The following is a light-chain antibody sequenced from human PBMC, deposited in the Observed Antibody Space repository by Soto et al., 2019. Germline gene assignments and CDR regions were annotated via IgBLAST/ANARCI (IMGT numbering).Light chain of an antibody. CDR1: QGISSY. J-gene: IGKJ3*01. CDR3: QQLNSYPL. CDR2: ASS. V-gene: IGKV1-9*01. Sequence: DIQLTQSPSFLSASVGDRVTITCRASQGISSYLAWYQQKPGKAPKLLIYASSTLQSGVPSRFSGSGSGTEFNLTIISLQPEDFATYYCQQLNSYPLFGPGTKVDIK.